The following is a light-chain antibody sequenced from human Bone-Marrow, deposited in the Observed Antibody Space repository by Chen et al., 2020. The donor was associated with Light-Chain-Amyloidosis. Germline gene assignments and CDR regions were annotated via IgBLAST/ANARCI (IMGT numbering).Light chain of an antibody. Sequence: SYELTQPPSVSVSPGQTARITCSGDDLPTKYAYWYQQKPGQAPVLVIHRDTERPSGISERFSGSSSGTPATLPISGVQAEDEADYHCQSADCSGTYEVIFGGGTKLTVL. CDR2: RDT. J-gene: IGLJ2*01. CDR3: QSADCSGTYEVI. V-gene: IGLV3-25*03. CDR1: DLPTKY.